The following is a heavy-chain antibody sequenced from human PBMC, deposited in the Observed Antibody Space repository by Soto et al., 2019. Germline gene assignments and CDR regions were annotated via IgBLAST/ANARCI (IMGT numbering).Heavy chain of an antibody. CDR3: ARRKIVVVPAAIRRVHWFDP. V-gene: IGHV4-34*01. CDR2: INHSGST. CDR1: GGSFSGYY. Sequence: KPSETLSLTCAVYGGSFSGYYWSWIRQPPGKGLEWIGEINHSGSTNYNPSLKSRVTISVDTSKNQFSLKLSSVTAADTAVYYCARRKIVVVPAAIRRVHWFDPWGQGTLVTVSS. D-gene: IGHD2-2*02. J-gene: IGHJ5*02.